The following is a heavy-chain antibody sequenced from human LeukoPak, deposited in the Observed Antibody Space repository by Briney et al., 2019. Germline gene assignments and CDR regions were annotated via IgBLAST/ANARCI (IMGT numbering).Heavy chain of an antibody. V-gene: IGHV3-23*01. CDR3: AKTYYYDSSGFSDYYFDY. CDR2: VTVSGGDT. J-gene: IGHJ4*02. Sequence: GGSLRLSCGGSGFTFSSYAMTWVRQAPGKGLEWVSAVTVSGGDTAYADSVKGRFTISRDNSKNTLYLQMNSLRGEDTAVYYCAKTYYYDSSGFSDYYFDYWGQGTPVTVSS. D-gene: IGHD3-22*01. CDR1: GFTFSSYA.